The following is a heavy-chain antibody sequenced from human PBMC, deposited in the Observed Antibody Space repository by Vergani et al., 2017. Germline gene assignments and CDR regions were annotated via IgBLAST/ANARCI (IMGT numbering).Heavy chain of an antibody. D-gene: IGHD6-19*01. Sequence: QVQLVQSGAEVKKPGSSVKVSCKASGYTFTGYYMHWVRQAPGQGLEWMGWINPNSGGTNYAQKFQGRVTMTRDTSISTAYMELSRLRSDDTAVYYCARDESSIAVAAPFDYWGQGTLVTVSS. CDR3: ARDESSIAVAAPFDY. CDR1: GYTFTGYY. V-gene: IGHV1-2*02. CDR2: INPNSGGT. J-gene: IGHJ4*02.